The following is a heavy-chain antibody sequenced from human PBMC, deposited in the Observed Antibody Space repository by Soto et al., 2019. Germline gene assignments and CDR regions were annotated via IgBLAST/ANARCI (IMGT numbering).Heavy chain of an antibody. CDR3: ARDLWGSWTVDY. J-gene: IGHJ4*01. V-gene: IGHV1-46*02. Sequence: GASVKVSCKASGYTFQNYHMHWVRQAPGQGLEWMGIIHPNGETTTYAQKFQGRLALTRDTSMRTAYMELISLTSEDTAVYFCARDLWGSWTVDYWG. CDR1: GYTFQNYH. CDR2: IHPNGETT. D-gene: IGHD3-16*01.